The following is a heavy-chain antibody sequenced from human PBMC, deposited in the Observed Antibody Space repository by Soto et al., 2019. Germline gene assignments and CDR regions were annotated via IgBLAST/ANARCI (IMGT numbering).Heavy chain of an antibody. CDR2: ISGSGGST. D-gene: IGHD2-15*01. V-gene: IGHV3-23*01. CDR3: AKGGVCSGGSCYYEGSFDY. CDR1: GFTFSSYA. J-gene: IGHJ4*02. Sequence: XGSLRLSCAASGFTFSSYAMSWVRQAPGKGLEWVSAISGSGGSTYYADSVKGRFTISRDNSKNTLYLQMNSLRAEDTAVYYCAKGGVCSGGSCYYEGSFDYRGQETLVTV.